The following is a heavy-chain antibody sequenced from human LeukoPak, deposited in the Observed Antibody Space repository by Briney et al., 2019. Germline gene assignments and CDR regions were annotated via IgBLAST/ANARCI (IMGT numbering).Heavy chain of an antibody. V-gene: IGHV4-59*12. CDR3: ARVVVVPAAHYYYGMDV. Sequence: SETLSLTCTVSGGSISSYYWSWIRQPPGKGLEWIGYIYYSGSTIYNPSLKSRVTISVDTSKNQFSLKLSSVTAADTAVYYCARVVVVPAAHYYYGMDVWGQGTTVTVSS. J-gene: IGHJ6*02. CDR1: GGSISSYY. CDR2: IYYSGST. D-gene: IGHD2-2*01.